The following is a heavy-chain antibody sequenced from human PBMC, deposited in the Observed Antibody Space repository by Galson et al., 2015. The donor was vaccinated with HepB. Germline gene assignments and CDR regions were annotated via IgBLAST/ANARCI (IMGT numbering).Heavy chain of an antibody. CDR2: INPSGGST. V-gene: IGHV1-46*01. CDR3: ARLGTYDYVWGSYRHDAFDI. J-gene: IGHJ3*02. Sequence: SVKVSCKASGYTFTSYYMHWVRQAPGQGLEWMGIINPSGGSTSYAQKFQGRVTMTRDTSTSTVYMELSSLRSEDTAVYYCARLGTYDYVWGSYRHDAFDIWGQGTMVTVSS. D-gene: IGHD3-16*02. CDR1: GYTFTSYY.